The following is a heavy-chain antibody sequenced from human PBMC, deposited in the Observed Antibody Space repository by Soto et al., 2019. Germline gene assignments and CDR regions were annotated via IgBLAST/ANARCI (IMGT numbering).Heavy chain of an antibody. CDR2: IGKGGDT. CDR1: GFTFSSYD. CDR3: VRDPAGHGMDV. Sequence: EVQRVESGGDLVQPGGSLRLSCAASGFTFSSYDMQWVPQVTGKGLEWVSSIGKGGDTYYADSVKGRFTISRENAKNSLYGQMSCLTAGDTAVYYCVRDPAGHGMDVWGQGTTVAVSS. V-gene: IGHV3-13*01. D-gene: IGHD3-10*01. J-gene: IGHJ6*02.